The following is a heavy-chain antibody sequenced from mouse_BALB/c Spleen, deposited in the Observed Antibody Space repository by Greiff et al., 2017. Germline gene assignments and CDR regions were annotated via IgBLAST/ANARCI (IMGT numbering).Heavy chain of an antibody. CDR3: EKKCWEGYCDG. CDR2: ISSGSSTI. Sequence: DVKLVESGGGLVQPGGSRKLSCAASGFTFSSFGMHWVRQAPEKGLEWVAYISSGSSTIYYADTVKGRFTISRDNPKNTLFLPMTSLRSEETAVYYWEKKCWEGYCDGWGAGTTVTVSS. J-gene: IGHJ1*01. V-gene: IGHV5-17*02. D-gene: IGHD1-3*01. CDR1: GFTFSSFG.